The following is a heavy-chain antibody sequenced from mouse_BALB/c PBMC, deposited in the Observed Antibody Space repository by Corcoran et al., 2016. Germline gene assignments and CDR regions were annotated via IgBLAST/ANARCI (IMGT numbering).Heavy chain of an antibody. CDR2: INTYTGEP. CDR1: GDNFTNFG. CDR3: ARGGIPPFAY. V-gene: IGHV9-1*02. J-gene: IGHJ3*01. Sequence: QIQLVQSAPELKKPRGRVQSICKASGDNFTNFGMNWVKQAPGKDLKGMGWINTYTGEPTYADDFKGRFAFSLETSASTAYLQINNLKNEDMATYFCARGGIPPFAYWGQGTLVTVSA.